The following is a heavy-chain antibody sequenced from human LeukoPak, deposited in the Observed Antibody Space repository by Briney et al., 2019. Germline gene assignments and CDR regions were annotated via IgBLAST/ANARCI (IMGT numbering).Heavy chain of an antibody. CDR2: ISGSGGST. D-gene: IGHD3-3*01. CDR3: AKETYDFWSGYSTVH. V-gene: IGHV3-23*01. J-gene: IGHJ4*02. Sequence: GGSLRLSCAASGFTFSSYAMSWVRQAPGKGLEWVSAISGSGGSTYYADSVKGRFTISRDNSKDTLYLQMNSLRAEDTAVYYCAKETYDFWSGYSTVHWGQGTLVTVSS. CDR1: GFTFSSYA.